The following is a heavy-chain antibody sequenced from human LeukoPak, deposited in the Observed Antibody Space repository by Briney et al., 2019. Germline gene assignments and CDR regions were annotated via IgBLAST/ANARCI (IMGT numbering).Heavy chain of an antibody. Sequence: GGSLRLSCAVSGLTFSDHKVDWVRQAPGKGLEWVSGISWNSGSIGYADSVKGRFTISRDNAKNSLYLQMNSLRAEDTALYYCAKDSLPMIVVGRGDAFDIWGQGTMVTVSS. V-gene: IGHV3-9*01. D-gene: IGHD3-22*01. CDR2: ISWNSGSI. CDR1: GLTFSDHK. J-gene: IGHJ3*02. CDR3: AKDSLPMIVVGRGDAFDI.